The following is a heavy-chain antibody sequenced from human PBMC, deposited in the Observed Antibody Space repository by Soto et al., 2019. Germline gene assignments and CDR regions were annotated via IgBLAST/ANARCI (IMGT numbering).Heavy chain of an antibody. CDR1: GFTFDDNA. D-gene: IGHD3-22*01. Sequence: GGSLRLSCAVSGFTFDDNAMHWVRQAPEKGLEWVSGINWKSDIGYADSVKGRFAISRDNAKNSLYLQMNILRAEDTAVYYCARESGDGIVGYWGQGTLVTVSS. CDR3: ARESGDGIVGY. CDR2: INWKSDI. V-gene: IGHV3-9*01. J-gene: IGHJ4*02.